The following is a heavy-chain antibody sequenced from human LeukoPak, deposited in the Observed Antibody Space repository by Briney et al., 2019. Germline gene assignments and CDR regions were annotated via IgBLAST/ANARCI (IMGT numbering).Heavy chain of an antibody. D-gene: IGHD1-26*01. Sequence: GGSLRLSCAASGFTFSSYGMSWVRQAPGKGLEWVSYISSSSSTIYYADSVKGRFTISRDNSKNTLYLQVNSLRAEDTAVYYCARDLMGWDLHYFDYWGQGTLVTVSS. V-gene: IGHV3-48*01. CDR3: ARDLMGWDLHYFDY. J-gene: IGHJ4*02. CDR2: ISSSSSTI. CDR1: GFTFSSYG.